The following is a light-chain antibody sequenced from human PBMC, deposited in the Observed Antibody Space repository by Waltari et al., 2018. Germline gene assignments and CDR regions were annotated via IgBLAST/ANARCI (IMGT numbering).Light chain of an antibody. Sequence: DIVLTPSPDSLAVSLGERATINCKSSQSVLHSSDNKNYLSWYQQKAGQPPKLLINWASTREFGVPDRFSGSGSGTDFTLTISSLQAEDVAVYYCQQYYSIPPVTFGQGTRLEI. CDR3: QQYYSIPPVT. V-gene: IGKV4-1*01. J-gene: IGKJ5*01. CDR1: QSVLHSSDNKNY. CDR2: WAS.